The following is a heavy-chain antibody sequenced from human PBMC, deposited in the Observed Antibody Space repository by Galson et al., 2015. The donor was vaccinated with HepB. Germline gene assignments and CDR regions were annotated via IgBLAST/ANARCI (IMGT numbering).Heavy chain of an antibody. CDR3: AKEGDYGDGFDY. V-gene: IGHV3-23*01. J-gene: IGHJ4*02. CDR1: EFTFSSYA. Sequence: SLRLSCAASEFTFSSYAMSWVRQAPGKGLEWVSAISGSGGSTYYADSVKGRFTISRDNSKNTLYLQMNSLRAEDTAVYYCAKEGDYGDGFDYWGQGSLVTVSS. CDR2: ISGSGGST. D-gene: IGHD4-17*01.